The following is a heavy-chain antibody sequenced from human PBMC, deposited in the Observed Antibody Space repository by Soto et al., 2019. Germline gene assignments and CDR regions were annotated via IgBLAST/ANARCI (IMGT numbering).Heavy chain of an antibody. Sequence: QVQLVESGGGVVQPGRSLRLSCAASGFTFSSYAMHWVRQAPGKGLEWVAVISYDGSNKYYADSVKGRFTISRDNAKNTLYLQMHSLRAEDTAVYYCARALRSGSYPRGDFDYWGQGTLVTVSS. CDR2: ISYDGSNK. CDR1: GFTFSSYA. J-gene: IGHJ4*02. CDR3: ARALRSGSYPRGDFDY. D-gene: IGHD1-26*01. V-gene: IGHV3-30-3*01.